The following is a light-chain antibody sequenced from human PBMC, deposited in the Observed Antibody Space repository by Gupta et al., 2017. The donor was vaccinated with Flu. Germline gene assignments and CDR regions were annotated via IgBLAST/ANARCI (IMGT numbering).Light chain of an antibody. Sequence: QSALTQPAPVSGSPGQSLTISCTGTSSDVGGYNYVSWYQQHPGKAPKLMIYEVSNRPSGVSNRFSGSKSGNTASLTISGLQAEDEADYYCSSYTSSSTGWVFGGGTKLTVL. J-gene: IGLJ3*02. CDR1: SSDVGGYNY. CDR3: SSYTSSSTGWV. V-gene: IGLV2-14*01. CDR2: EVS.